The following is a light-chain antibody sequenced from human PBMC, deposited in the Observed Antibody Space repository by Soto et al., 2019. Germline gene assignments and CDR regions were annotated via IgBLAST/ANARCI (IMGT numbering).Light chain of an antibody. CDR2: EVT. V-gene: IGLV2-14*01. CDR3: SSLRSGSTRV. CDR1: SSDVGGYDY. Sequence: QSVLTQPASVSGSPGQSIAISCTGTSSDVGGYDYVSWYQRHPDKAPKLIVYEVTHRPSGVSSRFSGSKSGNTASLTVSGLQAEDEADYYCSSLRSGSTRVFGTGTKVTV. J-gene: IGLJ1*01.